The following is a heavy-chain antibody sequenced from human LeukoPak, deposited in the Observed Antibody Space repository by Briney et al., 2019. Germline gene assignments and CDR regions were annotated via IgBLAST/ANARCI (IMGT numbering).Heavy chain of an antibody. CDR3: ARAPSDWYFDY. D-gene: IGHD2-21*02. Sequence: GASVKVSCKASGYTFTGYYIHWVRQAPGQELEWMGWINPNSGDTSYAQGFQARVTMTRDTSISAAYMELSSLRSDGTAMYFCARAPSDWYFDYWGQGTLVTVSS. J-gene: IGHJ4*02. V-gene: IGHV1-2*02. CDR1: GYTFTGYY. CDR2: INPNSGDT.